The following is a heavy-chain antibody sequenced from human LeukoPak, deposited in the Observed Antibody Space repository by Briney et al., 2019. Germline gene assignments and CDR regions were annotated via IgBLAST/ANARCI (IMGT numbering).Heavy chain of an antibody. J-gene: IGHJ6*02. CDR2: VSASSDV. D-gene: IGHD4-17*01. CDR3: ASPPKTTTGSGGLDA. V-gene: IGHV3-21*01. CDR1: GFTFSSYT. Sequence: GGSLRLSCAASGFTFSSYTMNWVRQAPGKGLQWVSTVSASSDVHYSDSVKGRFTISRDNARNSLYLQMNSLRAEDTAVYYCASPPKTTTGSGGLDAWGQGTTVTVSS.